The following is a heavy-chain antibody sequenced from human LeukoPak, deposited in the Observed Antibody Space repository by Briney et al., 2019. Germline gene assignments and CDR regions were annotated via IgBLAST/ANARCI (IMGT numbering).Heavy chain of an antibody. J-gene: IGHJ6*03. V-gene: IGHV3-11*04. CDR1: GFTFSDYY. CDR3: AILTGSSSSFYYYYYYMDV. CDR2: ISSSGSTI. Sequence: GGSLRLSCAASGFTFSDYYMSWIRQAPGKGLEWVSYISSSGSTIYYADSVKGRFTISRDNAKNSLYLQMNSLRAEDTAVYYCAILTGSSSSFYYYYYYMDVWGKGTTVTVSS. D-gene: IGHD6-6*01.